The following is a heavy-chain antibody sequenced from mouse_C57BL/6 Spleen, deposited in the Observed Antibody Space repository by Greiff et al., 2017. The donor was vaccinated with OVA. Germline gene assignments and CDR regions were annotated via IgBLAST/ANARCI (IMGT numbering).Heavy chain of an antibody. D-gene: IGHD1-1*01. CDR3: ASFLITTVGGPYFDY. CDR2: IWSGGST. CDR1: GFSLTSYG. V-gene: IGHV2-2*01. J-gene: IGHJ2*01. Sequence: QVQLKESGPGLVQPSQSLSITCTVSGFSLTSYGVHWVRQSPGKGLEWLGVIWSGGSTDYNAAFISRLSISKDNSKSQVFFKMNSLQADDTAIYYCASFLITTVGGPYFDYWGQGTTLTVSS.